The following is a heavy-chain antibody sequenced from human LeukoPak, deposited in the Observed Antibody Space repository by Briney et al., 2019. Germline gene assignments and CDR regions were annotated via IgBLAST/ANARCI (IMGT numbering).Heavy chain of an antibody. D-gene: IGHD4-17*01. CDR2: INPNSGST. Sequence: ASVKVSCKASGYTFTDYYMDWVRQAPGQGLEWMGWINPNSGSTKYAQKFQGRVTMTRDTSITTAYMELSRLTTDDTAVYYCARDRTCMVTTLMDWGQGTLVTVST. J-gene: IGHJ4*02. V-gene: IGHV1-2*02. CDR1: GYTFTDYY. CDR3: ARDRTCMVTTLMD.